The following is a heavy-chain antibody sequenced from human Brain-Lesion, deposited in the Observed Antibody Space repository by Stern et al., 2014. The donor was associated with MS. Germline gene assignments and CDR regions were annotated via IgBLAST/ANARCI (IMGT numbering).Heavy chain of an antibody. CDR3: ARDQRGITIFGVVTDYYYLGMDV. CDR1: GYIFTGYY. CDR2: INPNTGGT. Sequence: VQLVESGAEVKKPGASVKVSCKTSGYIFTGYYIHWVRQAPGQGLEWMAWINPNTGGTKNAQKFQGGVTMSRYTSISTAYVELSSLTSDDTAVYYCARDQRGITIFGVVTDYYYLGMDVWGQGTTVTVSS. D-gene: IGHD3-3*01. V-gene: IGHV1-2*02. J-gene: IGHJ6*02.